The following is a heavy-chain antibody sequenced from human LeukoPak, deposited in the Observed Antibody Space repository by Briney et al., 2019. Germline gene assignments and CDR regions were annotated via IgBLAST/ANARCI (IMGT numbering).Heavy chain of an antibody. D-gene: IGHD1-7*01. J-gene: IGHJ4*02. CDR2: ISGDGSTR. Sequence: PGGSLRLSCAASGFTFTSHWMHWVRQAPGKGLVWVSPISGDGSTRNYADSVKGRFTISRDNAKNTVNRQMDMLRADDTAVDYCARRTIGPEEWGQGTLVTVS. CDR1: GFTFTSHW. V-gene: IGHV3-74*01. CDR3: ARRTIGPEE.